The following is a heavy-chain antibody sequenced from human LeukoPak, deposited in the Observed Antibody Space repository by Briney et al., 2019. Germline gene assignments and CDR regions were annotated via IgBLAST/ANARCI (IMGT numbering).Heavy chain of an antibody. Sequence: ASVKVSCKASGYTFTRYYLHWVRQAPGQGLEWMGIINPSGGRTNYAQQFQGRVTMTTDTSTSTVYMQLSSLRSEDTAVYYCARDLAIAAAPYGMDVWGQGTTVTVSS. CDR2: INPSGGRT. CDR3: ARDLAIAAAPYGMDV. V-gene: IGHV1-46*01. D-gene: IGHD6-13*01. J-gene: IGHJ6*02. CDR1: GYTFTRYY.